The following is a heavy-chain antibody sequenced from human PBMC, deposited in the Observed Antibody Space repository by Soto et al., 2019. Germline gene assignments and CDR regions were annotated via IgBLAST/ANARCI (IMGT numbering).Heavy chain of an antibody. D-gene: IGHD3-3*01. CDR1: GFTFSSYA. J-gene: IGHJ3*02. CDR2: ISGSGGST. V-gene: IGHV3-23*01. CDR3: AKDYYDFWSGYYRDKNAFDI. Sequence: GGSLRLSCAASGFTFSSYAMSWVRQAPGKGLEWVSAISGSGGSTYYADSVKGRFTISRDNSKNTLYLQMNSLRAEDTAVYYCAKDYYDFWSGYYRDKNAFDIWGQGTMVTVSS.